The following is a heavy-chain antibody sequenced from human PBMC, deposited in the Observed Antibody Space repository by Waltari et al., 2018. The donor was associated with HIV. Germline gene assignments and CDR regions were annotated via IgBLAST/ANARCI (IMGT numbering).Heavy chain of an antibody. V-gene: IGHV3-21*01. CDR3: ARDRGRGSYPDAFDI. D-gene: IGHD1-26*01. CDR1: GFTFSSHR. CDR2: ISSSSYR. J-gene: IGHJ3*02. Sequence: EVQLVESGGGLVKPGGSLRLSCAASGFTFSSHRMNWVRQAPGKGLEWVSSISSSSYRYYADSVKGRFTISRDNAKNSLYLQMNSLRAEDTAVYYCARDRGRGSYPDAFDIWGQGTMVTVSS.